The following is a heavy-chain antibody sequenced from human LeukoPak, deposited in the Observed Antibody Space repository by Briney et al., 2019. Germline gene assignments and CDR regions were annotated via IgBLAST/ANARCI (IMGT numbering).Heavy chain of an antibody. V-gene: IGHV2-5*02. CDR2: IYGDDAK. D-gene: IGHD2-2*01. CDR3: AHSRGGSGGYCSTTSCYAFDY. CDR1: GFSLSSSGVG. J-gene: IGHJ4*02. Sequence: SGPTLVKPTQTLTLTCTFSGFSLSSSGVGVGWIRQPPGKALEWLALIYGDDAKRYSPSLKSRLTITKDTSKNQVVLTMTDMDPVDTATYYCAHSRGGSGGYCSTTSCYAFDYWGQGTLVTVSS.